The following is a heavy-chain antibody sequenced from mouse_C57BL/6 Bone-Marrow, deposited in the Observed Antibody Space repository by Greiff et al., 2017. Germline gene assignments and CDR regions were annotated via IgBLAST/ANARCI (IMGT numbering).Heavy chain of an antibody. CDR3: TRGYGSSYYWYFDV. CDR1: GFTFSDAW. D-gene: IGHD1-1*01. J-gene: IGHJ1*03. Sequence: EVKVEESGGGLVQPGGSMKLSCAASGFTFSDAWMDWVRQSPEKGLEWVAEIRNKANNHATYYAESVKGRFTISRDDSKSSVYLQMNSLRAEDTGIYYCTRGYGSSYYWYFDVWGTGTTVTVSS. CDR2: IRNKANNHAT. V-gene: IGHV6-6*01.